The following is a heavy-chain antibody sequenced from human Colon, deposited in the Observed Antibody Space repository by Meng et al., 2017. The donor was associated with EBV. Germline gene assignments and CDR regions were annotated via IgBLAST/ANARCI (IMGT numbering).Heavy chain of an antibody. Sequence: QLQLQESGSGLGKPSXXLSLTCAVSGGPISSGGYSWHWIRQPPGKGLEWIGYIYYSGSAVYNPSLKSRVTLSVDRSKNQFSLNLSSVTAADTAVYYCARGPYFDHWGQGTLGTVSS. CDR3: ARGPYFDH. V-gene: IGHV4-30-2*01. CDR1: GGPISSGGYS. CDR2: IYYSGSA. J-gene: IGHJ4*02.